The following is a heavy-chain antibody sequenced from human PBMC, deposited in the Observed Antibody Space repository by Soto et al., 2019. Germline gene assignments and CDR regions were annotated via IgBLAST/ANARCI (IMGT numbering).Heavy chain of an antibody. CDR3: TRDGWVYGMDV. CDR2: IRSKAYGGTT. V-gene: IGHV3-49*03. D-gene: IGHD3-10*01. J-gene: IGHJ6*02. Sequence: GGSLRLSCTASGFTFGDYAMSWFRQAPGRGLEWVGFIRSKAYGGTTEYAASVKGRFTISRDDSKSIAYLQMNSLKTEDTAVYYCTRDGWVYGMDVWGQGTTVTVSS. CDR1: GFTFGDYA.